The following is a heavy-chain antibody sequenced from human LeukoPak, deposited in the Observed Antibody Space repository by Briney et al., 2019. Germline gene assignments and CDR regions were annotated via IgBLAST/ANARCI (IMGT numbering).Heavy chain of an antibody. V-gene: IGHV1-58*02. D-gene: IGHD2-2*01. CDR3: AADRGIVVVPRDYYGMDV. Sequence: ASVKVSCKASGFTFTSSAMKWVRQARGQRLEWIGWIVVGSGNTNYAQKFQERVTITRDMSTSTAYMELSSLRSEDTAVYYCAADRGIVVVPRDYYGMDVWGQGTTVTVSS. CDR1: GFTFTSSA. J-gene: IGHJ6*02. CDR2: IVVGSGNT.